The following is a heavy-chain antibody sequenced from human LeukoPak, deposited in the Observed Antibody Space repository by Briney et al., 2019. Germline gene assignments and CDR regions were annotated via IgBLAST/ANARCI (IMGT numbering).Heavy chain of an antibody. CDR2: ISGSGGST. D-gene: IGHD6-13*01. CDR3: AKGQQLVRSGWFDP. CDR1: GFTFSSYA. V-gene: IGHV3-23*01. J-gene: IGHJ5*02. Sequence: GGSLRLSCAASGFTFSSYAMSWVRQAPGKGLEWVSAISGSGGSTYYADSVKGRLTISRDKSKNTLYLQMNSQRAEDTAVYYCAKGQQLVRSGWFDPWGQGTLVTVSS.